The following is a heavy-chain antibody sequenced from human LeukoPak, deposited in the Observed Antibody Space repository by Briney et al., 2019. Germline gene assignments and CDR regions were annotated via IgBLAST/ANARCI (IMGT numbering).Heavy chain of an antibody. V-gene: IGHV4-38-2*02. CDR1: GYSISSGYY. CDR3: ARDGGWYKRGLDYYYYYTDV. J-gene: IGHJ6*03. CDR2: IYHSGST. Sequence: PSETLSLTCTVSGYSISSGYYWGWIRQPPGKGLEWIGSIYHSGSTYYNPSLKSRVTISVDTSKNQFSLKLSSVAAADTAVYYCARDGGWYKRGLDYYYYYTDVWGKGTTVTVS. D-gene: IGHD6-19*01.